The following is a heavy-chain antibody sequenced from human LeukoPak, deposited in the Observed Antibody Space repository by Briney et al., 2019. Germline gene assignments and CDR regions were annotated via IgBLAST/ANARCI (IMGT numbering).Heavy chain of an antibody. CDR2: IYYSGRT. J-gene: IGHJ4*02. Sequence: PSETLSLTCTVSGGSISSYYWSWVRQPPGKGMEWIGYIYYSGRTNYNPSLKSRVTKSVDTSKNQFSLKLSSVTAADTAVYYCARASSIAAALFDYWGQGTLVTVSS. CDR1: GGSISSYY. V-gene: IGHV4-59*01. D-gene: IGHD6-13*01. CDR3: ARASSIAAALFDY.